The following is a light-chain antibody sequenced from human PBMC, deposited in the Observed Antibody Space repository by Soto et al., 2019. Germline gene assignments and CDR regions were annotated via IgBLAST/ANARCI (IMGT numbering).Light chain of an antibody. Sequence: DIQMTQSPSSLSASVGDRVTITCRASESLGRHLNWYQQKPGKAPKLLIYAASSLQNGVPSRFRGGGSGTDFTLTISNLQPEDFATYYCQQTYSTLSITFGQGTRLEIK. CDR1: ESLGRH. V-gene: IGKV1-39*01. CDR3: QQTYSTLSIT. J-gene: IGKJ5*01. CDR2: AAS.